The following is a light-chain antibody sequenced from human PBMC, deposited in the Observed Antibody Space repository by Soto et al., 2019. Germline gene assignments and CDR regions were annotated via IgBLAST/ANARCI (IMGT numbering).Light chain of an antibody. Sequence: QSALTQSASVSGSPGQSITISCTGTSSDVGSHNLVSWYQQHPGRAPKLMIYEGTKRPSGVSNRFSGSKSGNTASLTISGLQAEDEDDYYCCSYVAGSTYIFGSGTKVTVL. CDR2: EGT. CDR1: SSDVGSHNL. J-gene: IGLJ1*01. V-gene: IGLV2-23*01. CDR3: CSYVAGSTYI.